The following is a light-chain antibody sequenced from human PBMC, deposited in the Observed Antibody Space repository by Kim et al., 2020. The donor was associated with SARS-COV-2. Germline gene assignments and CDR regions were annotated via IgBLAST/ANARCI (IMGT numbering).Light chain of an antibody. J-gene: IGKJ1*01. V-gene: IGKV1-5*03. CDR1: QSISTW. Sequence: SSAGDRVTITCRASQSISTWLAWYQQKPGKVPMLLIYMASRLESGVPSRFSGSGSGTEFTLTISSLQPDDFATYYCQQYRSYYRTFGQGTKVDIK. CDR3: QQYRSYYRT. CDR2: MAS.